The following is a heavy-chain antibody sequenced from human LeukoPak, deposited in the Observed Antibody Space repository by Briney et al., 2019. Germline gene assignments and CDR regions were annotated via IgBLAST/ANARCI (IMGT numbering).Heavy chain of an antibody. CDR2: IYNSGST. V-gene: IGHV4-59*12. CDR1: GGSISYYY. D-gene: IGHD2-21*02. CDR3: ARGRVSVTGYYFAMDV. Sequence: SETLSLTCTVSGGSISYYYWSWIRQPPGKGLEWIGYIYNSGSTTYNPSLKSRVSISIDTSKNHLSLKLSSVTAADAAVYYCARGRVSVTGYYFAMDVWGQGTTVTVSS. J-gene: IGHJ6*02.